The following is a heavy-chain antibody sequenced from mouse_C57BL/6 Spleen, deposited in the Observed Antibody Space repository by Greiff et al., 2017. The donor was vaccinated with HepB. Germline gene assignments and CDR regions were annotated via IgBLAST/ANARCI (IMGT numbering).Heavy chain of an antibody. Sequence: EVQLVESGGGLVQPGGSMKLSCVASGFTFSNYWMNWVRQSPEKGLEWVAQIRLKSDNYATHYAESVKGRFTISRDDSKSSVYLQMNNLRAEDTGIYYCTRGDYRFAYWGQGTLVTVSA. CDR3: TRGDYRFAY. J-gene: IGHJ3*01. CDR1: GFTFSNYW. CDR2: IRLKSDNYAT. V-gene: IGHV6-3*01. D-gene: IGHD2-13*01.